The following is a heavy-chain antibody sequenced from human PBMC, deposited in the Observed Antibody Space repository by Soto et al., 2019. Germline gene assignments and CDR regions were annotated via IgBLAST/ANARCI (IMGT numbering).Heavy chain of an antibody. CDR3: VNSPDSSPSHS. D-gene: IGHD5-18*01. J-gene: IGHJ1*01. V-gene: IGHV2-5*01. CDR1: GFSLSTVGMG. Sequence: SGPTLVNPTQTLTLTCTFSGFSLSTVGMGVGWIRQPPGKAMEWLALIYWNDDKRYSPSLKSRLTITKDTSKNLVVLTMTNMNPVDTATYYCVNSPDSSPSHSWGQGTLVTVSS. CDR2: IYWNDDK.